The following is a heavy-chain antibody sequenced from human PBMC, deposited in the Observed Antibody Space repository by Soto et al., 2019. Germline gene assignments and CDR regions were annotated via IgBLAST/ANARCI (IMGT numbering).Heavy chain of an antibody. Sequence: QVQLQESASRVVRPSQTLSVTCSVSGGSVSSGGYSWSWIRQSPGKGLEWIGFISHSGSPDYNPSLKSRVTISVDKSRNLISLELSSVTAADTAVYYCTRGVLAWGPGTLVTVSS. J-gene: IGHJ5*02. CDR2: ISHSGSP. CDR1: GGSVSSGGYS. CDR3: TRGVLA. V-gene: IGHV4-30-2*06. D-gene: IGHD2-8*01.